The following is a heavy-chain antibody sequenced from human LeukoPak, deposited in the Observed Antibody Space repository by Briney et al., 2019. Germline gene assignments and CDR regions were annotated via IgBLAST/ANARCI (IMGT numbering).Heavy chain of an antibody. CDR2: ISWNSGSI. CDR1: GFTFDDYA. CDR3: VKDNGYSSSQGAFDI. Sequence: GGSLRVSCAASGFTFDDYAMHWVRQAPGKGLEWVSGISWNSGSIGYADSVKGRFTISRDNAKNSLYLQMNSLRTEDMALYYCVKDNGYSSSQGAFDIWGQGTMVTVSS. J-gene: IGHJ3*02. V-gene: IGHV3-9*03. D-gene: IGHD6-13*01.